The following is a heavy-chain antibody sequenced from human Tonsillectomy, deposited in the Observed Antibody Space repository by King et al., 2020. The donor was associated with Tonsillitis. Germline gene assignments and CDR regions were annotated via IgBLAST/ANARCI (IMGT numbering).Heavy chain of an antibody. CDR2: ISWNSGSI. Sequence: VQLVESGGGLVQPGRSLRLSCAASGFTFDDYVMHWVRQAPGKGLEWVSGISWNSGSIGYADSVEGRFTISRDNAKNSLYLQMNSLRAEDTALYYCAKGARLGAGLDYWGQGTLVTVSS. V-gene: IGHV3-9*01. CDR1: GFTFDDYV. D-gene: IGHD3-16*01. J-gene: IGHJ4*02. CDR3: AKGARLGAGLDY.